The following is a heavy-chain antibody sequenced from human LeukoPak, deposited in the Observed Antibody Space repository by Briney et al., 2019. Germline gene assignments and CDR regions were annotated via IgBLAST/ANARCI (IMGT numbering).Heavy chain of an antibody. J-gene: IGHJ4*02. CDR3: ARDRGYNSFDY. D-gene: IGHD6-13*01. CDR2: IKEDGSQR. Sequence: GGSLRLSCAASGFTFSRSWMSWARQAPGKGLEWVANIKEDGSQRNYVDSVKGRFTISRDNAMNSVFLQMISLRAEDTAVYYCARDRGYNSFDYWGQGTLVTVSS. V-gene: IGHV3-7*01. CDR1: GFTFSRSW.